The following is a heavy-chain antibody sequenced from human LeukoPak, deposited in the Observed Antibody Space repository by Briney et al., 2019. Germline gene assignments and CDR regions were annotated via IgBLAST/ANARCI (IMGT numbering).Heavy chain of an antibody. Sequence: GRSLSLSCAASVLTYSRCAMSWLRRAPGKGVEWGSAISDSGGSTYYTDSVRGRFTFHRENPKNTSHLQMNRLTAQTTPVYSCAKDVDQYQLLVDYWGQRTLVTVSS. V-gene: IGHV3-23*01. CDR1: VLTYSRCA. CDR3: AKDVDQYQLLVDY. CDR2: ISDSGGST. D-gene: IGHD2-2*01. J-gene: IGHJ4*02.